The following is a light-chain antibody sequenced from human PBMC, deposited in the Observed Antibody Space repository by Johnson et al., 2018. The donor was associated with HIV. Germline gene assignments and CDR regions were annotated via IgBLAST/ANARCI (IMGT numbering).Light chain of an antibody. V-gene: IGLV1-51*02. Sequence: QSVLTQPPSVSAATGQKVTISCSGSSSNIGNNYVSWCQQVPGTAPKLLIYEKNKRPSGIPYRFSASMSGTSATLDITGLQTGDEADYYCGTWDSSLSAGGYVFGTGTKITVL. J-gene: IGLJ1*01. CDR2: EKN. CDR1: SSNIGNNY. CDR3: GTWDSSLSAGGYV.